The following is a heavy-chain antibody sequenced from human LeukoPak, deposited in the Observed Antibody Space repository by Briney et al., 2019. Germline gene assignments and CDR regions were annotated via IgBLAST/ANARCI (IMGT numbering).Heavy chain of an antibody. V-gene: IGHV4-59*12. CDR1: GVSIFSFY. CDR3: ATGRSIRYFDH. J-gene: IGHJ4*01. Sequence: SETLSLTCTVSGVSIFSFYWNWVRQAPGRGLEWIGYVHYSGTSNYNPSLKSRVTISVDTSKGQFSLKLTSATAADTAVYYCATGRSIRYFDHWGQGALLTVSS. D-gene: IGHD3-9*01. CDR2: VHYSGTS.